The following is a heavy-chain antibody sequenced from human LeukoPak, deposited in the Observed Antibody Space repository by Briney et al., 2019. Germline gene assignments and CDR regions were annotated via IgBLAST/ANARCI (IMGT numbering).Heavy chain of an antibody. CDR1: GGTFSSYT. J-gene: IGHJ5*02. CDR2: IIPILGIA. Sequence: SVRVSSKASGGTFSSYTISWVRQAPGQGLEWMGRIIPILGIANYAQKFQGRVTITADKSTSTAYMELSSLRSEDTAVYYCALLPYNWFDPWGQGTLVTVSS. D-gene: IGHD1-26*01. CDR3: ALLPYNWFDP. V-gene: IGHV1-69*02.